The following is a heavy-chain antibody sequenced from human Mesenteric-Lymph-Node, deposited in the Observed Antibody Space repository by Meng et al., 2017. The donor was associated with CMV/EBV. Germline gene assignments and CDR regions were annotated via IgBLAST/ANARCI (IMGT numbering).Heavy chain of an antibody. Sequence: SETLSLTCTVSGGSISSSSYYWGWIRQPPGKGLEWIGSIYYSGSTYYNPSLKSRVTISVDTSKNQFSLKLSSVTAADTAVYYCARVGDSSGWYVGDFDYWGQGTLVTVSS. J-gene: IGHJ4*02. D-gene: IGHD6-19*01. CDR1: GGSISSSSYY. CDR2: IYYSGST. V-gene: IGHV4-39*07. CDR3: ARVGDSSGWYVGDFDY.